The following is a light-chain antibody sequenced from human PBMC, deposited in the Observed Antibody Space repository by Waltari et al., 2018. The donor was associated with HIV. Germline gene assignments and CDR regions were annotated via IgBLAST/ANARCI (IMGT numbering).Light chain of an antibody. Sequence: QSALTQPRSVSGSPGQSVTLSCTASSGALDGSRFVSWYQQHPGETPKVVIYDVTKRPSGVPDRFSGSRSGNTASLTISGLQAEDEADYFCCSFVGSYSYVFGTGTKVTVL. CDR2: DVT. J-gene: IGLJ1*01. CDR3: CSFVGSYSYV. CDR1: SGALDGSRF. V-gene: IGLV2-11*01.